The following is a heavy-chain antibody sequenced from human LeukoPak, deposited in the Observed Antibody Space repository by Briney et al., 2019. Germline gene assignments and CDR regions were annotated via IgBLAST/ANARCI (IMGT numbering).Heavy chain of an antibody. Sequence: SETLSLTCTVSGGSISSYYWSWIRQPPGKGLEWIGYIYYSGSTNYNPSLKSRVTVSVDPSKNQFSLSLTSVTAADTATYYCAREGAYCSGTDCFATTVDAWGPGALVTVSS. CDR2: IYYSGST. J-gene: IGHJ5*02. V-gene: IGHV4-59*12. CDR3: AREGAYCSGTDCFATTVDA. CDR1: GGSISSYY. D-gene: IGHD2-2*01.